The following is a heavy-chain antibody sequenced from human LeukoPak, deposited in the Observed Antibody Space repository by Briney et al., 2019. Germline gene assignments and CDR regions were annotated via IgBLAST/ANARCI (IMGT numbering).Heavy chain of an antibody. J-gene: IGHJ6*03. D-gene: IGHD6-6*01. Sequence: YPGRSLRLSCAASGFTFDDYAMHWVRQPPGKGLEWVSGISWNSDTIAYADSVKGRFTVSRDNAKNSLYLQMNSLRTDDMALYYCAKGAARRRFYYYMDVWGKGTTVTVSS. CDR3: AKGAARRRFYYYMDV. CDR1: GFTFDDYA. CDR2: ISWNSDTI. V-gene: IGHV3-9*03.